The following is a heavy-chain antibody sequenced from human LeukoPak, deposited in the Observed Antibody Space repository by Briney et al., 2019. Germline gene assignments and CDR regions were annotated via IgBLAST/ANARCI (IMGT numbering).Heavy chain of an antibody. Sequence: SETLSLTCAVYGGSFSGYYWSWIRQPPGKGLEWIGEINHSGSTNYNPSLKSRVTISVDTSKNQFSLKLSSVTAADTAVYYCARGVENYDYVWGSYRYTYLGYWGQGTLVTVSS. CDR2: INHSGST. D-gene: IGHD3-16*02. V-gene: IGHV4-34*01. CDR1: GGSFSGYY. CDR3: ARGVENYDYVWGSYRYTYLGY. J-gene: IGHJ4*02.